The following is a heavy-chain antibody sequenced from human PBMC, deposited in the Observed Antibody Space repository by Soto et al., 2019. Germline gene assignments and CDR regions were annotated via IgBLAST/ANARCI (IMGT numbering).Heavy chain of an antibody. CDR1: GGTFSSYA. Sequence: SVKVSCKASGGTFSSYAISWVRQAPGQGLEWMGGIIPIFGTANYAQKFQGRVTITADESTSTAYMELSSLRSEDTAVYYCARDQLRSSSSSYYYGMDVWGQGTTVTVSS. J-gene: IGHJ6*02. D-gene: IGHD6-6*01. CDR3: ARDQLRSSSSSYYYGMDV. V-gene: IGHV1-69*13. CDR2: IIPIFGTA.